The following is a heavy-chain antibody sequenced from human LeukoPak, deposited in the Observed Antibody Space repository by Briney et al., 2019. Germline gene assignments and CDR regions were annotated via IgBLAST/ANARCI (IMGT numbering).Heavy chain of an antibody. CDR3: ARANFLYCSSTTCLFDY. CDR2: INPNSGDT. D-gene: IGHD2-2*01. CDR1: GYTFTDYY. J-gene: IGHJ4*02. Sequence: ASGKVSGKASGYTFTDYYLHWVRQAPGQGVEWMGWINPNSGDTNYAQRFQGRVTMTRDTSISTAHMEMSRLRSDDTAVYYCARANFLYCSSTTCLFDYWGQGTLVTVSS. V-gene: IGHV1-2*02.